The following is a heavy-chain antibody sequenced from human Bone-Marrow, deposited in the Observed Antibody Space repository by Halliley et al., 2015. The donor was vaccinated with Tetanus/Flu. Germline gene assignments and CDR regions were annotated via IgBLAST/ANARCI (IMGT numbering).Heavy chain of an antibody. D-gene: IGHD3-10*01. J-gene: IGHJ4*02. Sequence: LRLSCTVSGGSINSGGFYWTWIRQHPGKGLEWIGYIFYTGHTYYNPSLRSRLTISLDTSENQFSLNLRSVTAADMAVYYCARGGLQAFDSWGQGTLVTVSS. V-gene: IGHV4-31*02. CDR1: GGSINSGGFY. CDR2: IFYTGHT. CDR3: ARGGLQAFDS.